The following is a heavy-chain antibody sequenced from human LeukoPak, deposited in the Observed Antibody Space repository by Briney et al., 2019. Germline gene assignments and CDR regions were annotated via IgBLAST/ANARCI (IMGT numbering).Heavy chain of an antibody. Sequence: ASVKVSCKVSGYTLTELSMHWVRQAPGKGLEWMGGFDPEDGETIYAQKFQGRVTMTEDTSTDTAYMELSSLRSEDTAVYYCATTTAAAVWFDPWGQGTLVTVSS. CDR1: GYTLTELS. CDR3: ATTTAAAVWFDP. CDR2: FDPEDGET. D-gene: IGHD6-13*01. V-gene: IGHV1-24*01. J-gene: IGHJ5*02.